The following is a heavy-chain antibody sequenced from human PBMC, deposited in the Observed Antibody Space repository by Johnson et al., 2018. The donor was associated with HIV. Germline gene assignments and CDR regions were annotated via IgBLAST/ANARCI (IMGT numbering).Heavy chain of an antibody. CDR2: IWYDGSNE. J-gene: IGHJ3*02. CDR3: ARAAYVHYDVLAGPPLEDAFEI. D-gene: IGHD3-9*01. Sequence: QVQLVESGGGVVQPGTSLRLSCVASGFTFNSYAMHWVRQAPGKGLEWLSVIWYDGSNEYYADSVKGRFTISRDNSKNTLYLHMSSLRLEDTAVYYCARAAYVHYDVLAGPPLEDAFEIWGQGTMVTVSS. V-gene: IGHV3-33*01. CDR1: GFTFNSYA.